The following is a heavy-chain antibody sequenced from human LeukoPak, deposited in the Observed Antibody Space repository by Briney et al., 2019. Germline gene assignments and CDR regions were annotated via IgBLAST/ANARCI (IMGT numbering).Heavy chain of an antibody. J-gene: IGHJ5*02. CDR2: ISAYNGNT. V-gene: IGHV1-18*04. CDR3: ARDPRLRLGELSLFRPNWFDP. CDR1: GYTFTSYG. D-gene: IGHD3-16*02. Sequence: ASVKVSCKASGYTFTSYGISWVRQAPGQGLEWMGWISAYNGNTNYVQKLQGRVTMTTDTSTSTAYMELRSLRSDDTAVYYCARDPRLRLGELSLFRPNWFDPWGQGTLVTVSS.